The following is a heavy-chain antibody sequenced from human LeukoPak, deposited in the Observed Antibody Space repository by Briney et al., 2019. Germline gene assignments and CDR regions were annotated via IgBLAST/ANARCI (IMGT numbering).Heavy chain of an antibody. V-gene: IGHV3-33*01. CDR3: ARAPRYSSSALGAFDI. J-gene: IGHJ3*02. Sequence: GGTLRLSCAASGFTFSSYGMHWVRQAPGKGLEWVAVIWYDGSNKYYADSVKGRFTISRDNSKNTLYLQMNSLRAEDTAVYYCARAPRYSSSALGAFDIWGQGTMVTVSS. CDR2: IWYDGSNK. D-gene: IGHD6-6*01. CDR1: GFTFSSYG.